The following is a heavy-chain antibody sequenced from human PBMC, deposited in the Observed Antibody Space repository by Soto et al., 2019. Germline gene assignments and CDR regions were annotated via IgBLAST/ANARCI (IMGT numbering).Heavy chain of an antibody. CDR1: GGFVSSSSYS. J-gene: IGHJ6*02. Sequence: SETLSLTCSVSGGFVSSSSYSWGWIRQSPGKGLEWIGTMYSSENTYYNPSLLSRVTISVDTSKNEFSLRLSSVTAADTAVYYCARDRVEMDGYYYYGMDVWGQGTTVTVSS. CDR2: MYSSENT. CDR3: ARDRVEMDGYYYYGMDV. V-gene: IGHV4-39*02. D-gene: IGHD2-21*01.